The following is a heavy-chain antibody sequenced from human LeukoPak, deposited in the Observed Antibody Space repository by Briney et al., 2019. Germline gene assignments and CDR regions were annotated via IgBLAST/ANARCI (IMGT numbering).Heavy chain of an antibody. CDR3: ARTIAVAGTPYYFDY. D-gene: IGHD6-19*01. CDR2: IKQDGSEK. V-gene: IGHV3-7*01. Sequence: GGSLRLSCAASGFTFSSYLMSWVRQAPGKGLEWVANIKQDGSEKYYVDSVKGRFTISRDNAKNSLYLQMNSLRAEDTAVYYCARTIAVAGTPYYFDYWGQGTLVTVSS. J-gene: IGHJ4*02. CDR1: GFTFSSYL.